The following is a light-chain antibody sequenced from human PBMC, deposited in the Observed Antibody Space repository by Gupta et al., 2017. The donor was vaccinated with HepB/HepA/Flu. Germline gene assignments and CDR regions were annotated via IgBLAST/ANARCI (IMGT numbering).Light chain of an antibody. CDR1: QSVSSSF. CDR2: GAS. J-gene: IGKJ5*01. CDR3: QQYGSSPRIT. V-gene: IGKV3-20*01. Sequence: EIVLTQSPGTLSLSPGERATLSCRASQSVSSSFLAWYQQKPGQAPRLLIHGASTRATGIPDRFSGSGSGTDXTLTISXLEPEDFAVYYCQQYGSSPRITFGXGTRLEIK.